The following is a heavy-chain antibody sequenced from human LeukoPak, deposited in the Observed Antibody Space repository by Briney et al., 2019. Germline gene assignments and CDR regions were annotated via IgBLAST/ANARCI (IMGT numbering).Heavy chain of an antibody. Sequence: GGFLRLSGAASGFTFSTYSMNWVRQAPGKGLEWVSSMSSSSSYIYYADSVKGRFTIYRDNAKNSLYLQMNSLRAEDTAVYYCARETGYGDFDYWGHGTLVTVSS. CDR3: ARETGYGDFDY. V-gene: IGHV3-21*01. CDR1: GFTFSTYS. CDR2: MSSSSSYI. J-gene: IGHJ4*01. D-gene: IGHD4-17*01.